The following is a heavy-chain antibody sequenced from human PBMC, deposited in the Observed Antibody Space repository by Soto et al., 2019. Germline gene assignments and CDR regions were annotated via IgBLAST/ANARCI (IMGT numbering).Heavy chain of an antibody. J-gene: IGHJ4*02. CDR1: GFTFSSYA. D-gene: IGHD1-7*01. CDR3: AKVGLQLEVYFDY. V-gene: IGHV3-23*01. Sequence: EVQLLESGGGLVQPGGSLRLSCAASGFTFSSYAMSWVRQAPGKGLEWVSAISGSGGSTYYADSVKVRFTISRDNSKNTLYLQMNSLRAEDTAVYYCAKVGLQLEVYFDYWGQGTLVTVSS. CDR2: ISGSGGST.